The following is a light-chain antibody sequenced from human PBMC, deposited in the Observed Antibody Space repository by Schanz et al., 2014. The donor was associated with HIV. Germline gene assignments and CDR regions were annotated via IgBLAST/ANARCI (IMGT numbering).Light chain of an antibody. CDR3: QQYNNWPPLT. J-gene: IGKJ4*01. CDR1: QSISRN. Sequence: EVVMTQSPATLSVSPGERATLSCRASQSISRNLAWYQQKSGQAPRLLISDASARASGIPARFSGSGSGTEFTLTISSLQSEDFAVYYCQQYNNWPPLTFGGGTKVEIK. V-gene: IGKV3-15*01. CDR2: DAS.